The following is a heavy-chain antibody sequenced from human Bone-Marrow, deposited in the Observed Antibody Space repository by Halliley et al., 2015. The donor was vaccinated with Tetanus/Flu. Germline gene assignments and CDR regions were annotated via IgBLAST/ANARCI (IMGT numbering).Heavy chain of an antibody. D-gene: IGHD6-19*01. CDR3: ARAYSSGWYDAFDF. CDR1: GFSLSSYW. V-gene: IGHV3-7*04. Sequence: SLRLSCAASGFSLSSYWMSWVRQAPGKGLEWVANINQDASAKYYVDSVKGRFTISRDNAKNSLFLQMNSLRAEDTAVYYCARAYSSGWYDAFDFWGPGTMVTVSS. J-gene: IGHJ3*01. CDR2: INQDASAK.